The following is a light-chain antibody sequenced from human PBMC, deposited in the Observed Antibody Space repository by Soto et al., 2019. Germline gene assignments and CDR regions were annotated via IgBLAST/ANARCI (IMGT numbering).Light chain of an antibody. Sequence: QSVLTQPPSASASLGASVTLTCTLSSGYSNYKVDWYQQRPGKGPRFGMRVGTGGIVGSKGDGIPDRFSVLGSVLNRYLTIKNIQEEDESDYHCGADHGSGSNFVVFGGGTKLTVL. J-gene: IGLJ2*01. CDR2: VGTGGIVG. V-gene: IGLV9-49*01. CDR3: GADHGSGSNFVV. CDR1: SGYSNYK.